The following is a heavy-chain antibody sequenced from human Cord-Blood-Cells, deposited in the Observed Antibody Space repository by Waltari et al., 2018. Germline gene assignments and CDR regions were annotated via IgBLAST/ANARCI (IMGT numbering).Heavy chain of an antibody. V-gene: IGHV3-53*01. D-gene: IGHD3-16*02. J-gene: IGHJ3*02. Sequence: EVQLVESGGALIQPGWSLSLSLAASAFLVSSNYMSGVRQAPGKGLEWVSVIYSGGNTYYADSVKGRFTISRDNSKNTLYLQMNSLRAEDTAVYYCARVGYQAFDIWGQVTMVTVSS. CDR3: ARVGYQAFDI. CDR2: IYSGGNT. CDR1: AFLVSSNY.